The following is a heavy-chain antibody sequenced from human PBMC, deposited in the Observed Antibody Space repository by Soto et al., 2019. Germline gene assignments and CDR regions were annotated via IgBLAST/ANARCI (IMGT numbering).Heavy chain of an antibody. V-gene: IGHV3-7*01. CDR3: AVLSIAAVVDF. D-gene: IGHD6-25*01. CDR2: INQDGSEK. J-gene: IGHJ4*02. Sequence: EEQLVESGGGLVQPGGSLGLSCAASGFIFSNFWINWVRQAPGKGLEWVASINQDGSEKYYVDSVKGRFTISRDNAKNSLYLQMNSLRAEDTAVYYCAVLSIAAVVDFWGQGTLVTVSS. CDR1: GFIFSNFW.